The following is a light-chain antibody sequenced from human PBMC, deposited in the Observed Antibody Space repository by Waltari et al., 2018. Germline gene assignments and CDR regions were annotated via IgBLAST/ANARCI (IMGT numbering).Light chain of an antibody. J-gene: IGKJ4*01. Sequence: AIRITQSPSSLSASTGDRVTITCRASQGISSYLAWYQQKPGKAPKLLIYAASTLQSGVPSTFSGSGSGTAFTLTISCLQSEDFATYYCQQYYSYPPLTFGGGTKVEIK. CDR1: QGISSY. CDR2: AAS. V-gene: IGKV1-8*01. CDR3: QQYYSYPPLT.